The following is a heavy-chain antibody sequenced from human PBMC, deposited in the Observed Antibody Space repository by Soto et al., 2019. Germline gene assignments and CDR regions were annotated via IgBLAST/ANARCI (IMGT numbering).Heavy chain of an antibody. D-gene: IGHD3-16*01. J-gene: IGHJ4*02. V-gene: IGHV1-2*02. CDR3: ARRSPRGSALWGKYYFDY. CDR2: IDPNSGGT. CDR1: GYTFTGYY. Sequence: ASVKVSCKASGYTFTGYYMHWVRQAPGQGLEWMGWIDPNSGGTNYAQKFQGRVTMTRDTSKNQFSLKLSSVTAADTAVYYCARRSPRGSALWGKYYFDYWGQGTLVTVSS.